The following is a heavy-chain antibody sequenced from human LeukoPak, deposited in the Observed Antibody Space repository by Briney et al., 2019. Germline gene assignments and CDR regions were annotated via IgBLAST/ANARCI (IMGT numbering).Heavy chain of an antibody. D-gene: IGHD1-26*01. V-gene: IGHV3-30*02. J-gene: IGHJ4*02. CDR1: GFTFSSYG. Sequence: GGSLRLSCAASGFTFSSYGMHWVRQAPGKGLEWVAFIRYDGSNKYYADSVKRRFTISRDNSKNTLYLQMNSLRAEDTAVYYCKSYSGSYSDIDYWGQGTLVTVSS. CDR3: KSYSGSYSDIDY. CDR2: IRYDGSNK.